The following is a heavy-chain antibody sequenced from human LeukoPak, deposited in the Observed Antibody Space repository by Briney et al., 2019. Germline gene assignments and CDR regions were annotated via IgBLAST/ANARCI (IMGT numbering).Heavy chain of an antibody. CDR1: GYTFTSYG. CDR2: ISAYNGNT. CDR3: ARDTVGYCTNGVCYMLPNYYGMDV. D-gene: IGHD2-8*01. J-gene: IGHJ6*02. V-gene: IGHV1-18*01. Sequence: GASVKVSCKASGYTFTSYGISWVRQAPGQGLEWMGWISAYNGNTNYAQKLQGRVTMTTDTSTSTAYMELRSLRSDDTAAYYCARDTVGYCTNGVCYMLPNYYGMDVWGQGTTVTVSS.